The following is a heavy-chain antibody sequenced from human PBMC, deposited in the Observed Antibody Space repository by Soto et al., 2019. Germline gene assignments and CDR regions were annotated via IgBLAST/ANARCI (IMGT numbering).Heavy chain of an antibody. D-gene: IGHD3-9*01. Sequence: GGSLRLSCVASGFTFSSFAMSWVRQAPGKGLEWVSAISGSGGSTYYADSVKGRFTISRDNSKNTLYLQMNSLRAEDTAVYYCAKDPQRRARQSQLRYFDWLPGYWGQGTLVTVSS. CDR3: AKDPQRRARQSQLRYFDWLPGY. J-gene: IGHJ4*02. CDR2: ISGSGGST. CDR1: GFTFSSFA. V-gene: IGHV3-23*01.